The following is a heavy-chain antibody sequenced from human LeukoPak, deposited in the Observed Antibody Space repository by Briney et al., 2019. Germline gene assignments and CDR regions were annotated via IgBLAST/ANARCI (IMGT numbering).Heavy chain of an antibody. J-gene: IGHJ4*02. Sequence: SETLSLTCTVSGGSISSYYWSWIRQPPGKGLEWIGYIYYSGSTNYNPSLKSRVTISVDTSKNQFSLKLSSVTAADTAVYYCARAGVTMVREFDYWGQGTLVTVSS. CDR2: IYYSGST. V-gene: IGHV4-59*01. CDR1: GGSISSYY. D-gene: IGHD3-10*01. CDR3: ARAGVTMVREFDY.